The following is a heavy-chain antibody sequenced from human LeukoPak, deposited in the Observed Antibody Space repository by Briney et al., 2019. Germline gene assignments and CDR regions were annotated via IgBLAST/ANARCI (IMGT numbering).Heavy chain of an antibody. D-gene: IGHD1-7*01. Sequence: SETLSLTCTVSAGSIRSYYWSWIRQPPGKGLEWIGYIYYSGSTNYNPSFKSRVTISVDTSKNQFSLKLSPVTAADTAVYYCARHGGVTGTTSWFDPWGQGTLVTVSS. CDR1: AGSIRSYY. CDR2: IYYSGST. CDR3: ARHGGVTGTTSWFDP. J-gene: IGHJ5*02. V-gene: IGHV4-59*08.